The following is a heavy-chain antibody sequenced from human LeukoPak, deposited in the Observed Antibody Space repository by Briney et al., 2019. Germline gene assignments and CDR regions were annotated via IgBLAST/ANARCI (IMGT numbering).Heavy chain of an antibody. V-gene: IGHV3-15*01. D-gene: IGHD6-13*01. CDR1: GFTFSNAW. CDR2: IKSKTDGGTT. J-gene: IGHJ5*02. Sequence: GGSLRLFCAASGFTFSNAWMSWVRQAPGKGLEWVGRIKSKTDGGTTDYAAPVKGRFTISRDDSKNTLYLQMNSLKTEDTAVYYCTTSYSSSDFDPWGQGTLVTVSS. CDR3: TTSYSSSDFDP.